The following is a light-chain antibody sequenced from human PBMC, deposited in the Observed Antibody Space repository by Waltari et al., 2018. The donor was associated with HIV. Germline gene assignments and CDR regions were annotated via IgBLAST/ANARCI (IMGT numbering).Light chain of an antibody. CDR1: SSNIGSNY. V-gene: IGLV1-47*01. J-gene: IGLJ1*01. CDR2: TNN. CDR3: ATWDDSLSGYV. Sequence: QSVLTQPPSASGTPGQRVTISCSGRSSNIGSNYLYWYQQLPGAAPKLLIYTNNQRPYGVPDRFSGSKSGTSASLAITGLRSEDEADYYCATWDDSLSGYVFGTGTKVTVL.